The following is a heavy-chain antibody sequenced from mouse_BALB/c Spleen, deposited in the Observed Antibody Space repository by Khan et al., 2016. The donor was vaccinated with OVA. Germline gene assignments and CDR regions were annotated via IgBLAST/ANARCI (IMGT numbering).Heavy chain of an antibody. CDR2: ISSGSSTI. Sequence: EVELVESGGGLVQPGGSRKLSCAASGFTFSSFGMHWVRQAPKKGLEWVAYISSGSSTIYYVDTVKGRFTISRDIPKNTLFLQMTSLRSEDAAMYYCARSGGNFHWYFDVWGPGTSVTVSS. V-gene: IGHV5-17*02. J-gene: IGHJ1*01. CDR3: ARSGGNFHWYFDV. CDR1: GFTFSSFG. D-gene: IGHD2-1*01.